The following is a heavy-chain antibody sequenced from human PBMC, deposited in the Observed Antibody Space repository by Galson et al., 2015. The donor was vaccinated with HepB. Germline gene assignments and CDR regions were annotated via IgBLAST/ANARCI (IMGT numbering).Heavy chain of an antibody. Sequence: SVKVSCKASGGTFSSYTISWVRQAPGQGLEWMGRIIPILGIANYAQKFQGRVTITADKSTSTAYMELSSLRSEDTAVYYCASDLWENFYGTSFDYWGQGTLVTVSS. J-gene: IGHJ4*02. CDR2: IIPILGIA. CDR1: GGTFSSYT. CDR3: ASDLWENFYGTSFDY. D-gene: IGHD4-17*01. V-gene: IGHV1-69*02.